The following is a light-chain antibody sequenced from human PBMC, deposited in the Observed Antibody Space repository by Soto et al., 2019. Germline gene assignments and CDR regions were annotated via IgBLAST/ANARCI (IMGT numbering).Light chain of an antibody. CDR1: SSDVGGYDH. Sequence: QSVLTQPASVSGSPGQSITISCTGTSSDVGGYDHVAWYQQHPGKAAKLMIYEVNNRPSGISNRFSGSKSGNTASLTISGLQAEDEADYYCNSYTSSTIDVFGTGTKVTVL. CDR2: EVN. J-gene: IGLJ1*01. V-gene: IGLV2-14*01. CDR3: NSYTSSTIDV.